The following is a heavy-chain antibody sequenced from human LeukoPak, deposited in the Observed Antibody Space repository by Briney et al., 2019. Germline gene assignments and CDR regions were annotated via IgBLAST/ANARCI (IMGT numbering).Heavy chain of an antibody. J-gene: IGHJ5*02. CDR1: GGSISSYY. Sequence: PSETLSLTCTVSGGSISSYYWSWIRQPPGKGLEWIGRIYTSGSTNYNPSLKSRVTMSVDTSKNQFSLKLSSVTAADTAVYYCARGLGYCSSTSCPAPLNWFDPWGQGTLVTVSS. CDR2: IYTSGST. CDR3: ARGLGYCSSTSCPAPLNWFDP. D-gene: IGHD2-2*01. V-gene: IGHV4-4*07.